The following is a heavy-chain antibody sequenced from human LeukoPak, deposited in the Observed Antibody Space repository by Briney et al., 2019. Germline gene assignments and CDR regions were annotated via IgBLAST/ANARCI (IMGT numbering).Heavy chain of an antibody. V-gene: IGHV4-59*04. Sequence: PSETLSLTCTVSGGSLSSYYWSWIRQPPGKGLEWIGNIYYNGDTYYNPSLESRVTLSMDTSKNRFSLRLSSVTAADTAVYYCARTLSARDWFDPWGQGTLVTVSS. CDR2: IYYNGDT. CDR1: GGSLSSYY. CDR3: ARTLSARDWFDP. J-gene: IGHJ5*02. D-gene: IGHD3-3*02.